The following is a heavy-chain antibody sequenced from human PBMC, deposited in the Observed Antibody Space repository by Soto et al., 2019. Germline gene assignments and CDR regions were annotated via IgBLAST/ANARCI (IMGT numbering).Heavy chain of an antibody. Sequence: PSQTQSLTSAVSGVSIRFGDGDLRWISQNPWKCLEWIGYIYYSGSTYYNPSLKSRVTISVDTSKNQFSLKLSSVTDADTAVYYCARDLSSYDSSGPTYNWFDPWGQGTLVYGPS. CDR1: GVSIRFGDGD. V-gene: IGHV4-31*11. D-gene: IGHD3-22*01. CDR3: ARDLSSYDSSGPTYNWFDP. CDR2: IYYSGST. J-gene: IGHJ5*02.